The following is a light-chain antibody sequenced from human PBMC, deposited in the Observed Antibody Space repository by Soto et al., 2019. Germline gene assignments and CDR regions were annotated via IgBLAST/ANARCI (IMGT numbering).Light chain of an antibody. CDR2: GNS. Sequence: QSVLTQPPSVSGAPGQRVTISCTGSSSNIGAGYDVHWYQQLPGTAPKLLIYGNSNRPSGVPDRFSGSKSGTSAPLAITGLQAEDEADYYCQSYDSSLSGSVFGGGTKLDRP. CDR1: SSNIGAGYD. CDR3: QSYDSSLSGSV. J-gene: IGLJ2*01. V-gene: IGLV1-40*01.